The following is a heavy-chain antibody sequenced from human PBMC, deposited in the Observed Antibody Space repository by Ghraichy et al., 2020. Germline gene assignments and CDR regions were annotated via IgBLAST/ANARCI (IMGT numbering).Heavy chain of an antibody. J-gene: IGHJ1*01. CDR1: GFSLSTYGVG. CDR3: AHNGAEAEGSEYFRH. V-gene: IGHV2-5*02. Sequence: SGPTLVKPTQTLTLTCSLSGFSLSTYGVGVGWLRQPPGKAPESLAVIYWDDDKRYSPSLKHRLTITQDTSTNQVILTMADKDPSDTATYFCAHNGAEAEGSEYFRHWGQGTLVTVSS. D-gene: IGHD6-13*01. CDR2: IYWDDDK.